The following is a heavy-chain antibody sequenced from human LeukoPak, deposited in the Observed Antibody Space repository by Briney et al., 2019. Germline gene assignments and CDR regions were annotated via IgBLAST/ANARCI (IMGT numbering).Heavy chain of an antibody. D-gene: IGHD4-23*01. CDR1: GFTFSSYE. J-gene: IGHJ3*02. Sequence: GGSLRLSCAASGFTFSSYEMNWVRQAPGKGLEWVSYISSSGSTIYYADSVKGRFTISRDNAKNSLYLQMNSLRAEDTAVYYCARAATTVVTVDDAFDIWGQGTMVTVSS. CDR3: ARAATTVVTVDDAFDI. V-gene: IGHV3-48*03. CDR2: ISSSGSTI.